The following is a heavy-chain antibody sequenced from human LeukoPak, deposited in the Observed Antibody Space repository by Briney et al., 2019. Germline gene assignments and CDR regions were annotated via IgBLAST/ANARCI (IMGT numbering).Heavy chain of an antibody. J-gene: IGHJ4*02. CDR1: GFTFSGYS. D-gene: IGHD6-13*01. CDR2: ISTTSDYI. Sequence: GGSLRLSCAASGFTFSGYSMNWVRQAPGKGLEWVSSISTTSDYIHYADSLKGRVAISRDNARNSLYLQMNSLRAEDTAVYYCTRGGIYSQGFDYWGQGSLVTVSS. CDR3: TRGGIYSQGFDY. V-gene: IGHV3-21*01.